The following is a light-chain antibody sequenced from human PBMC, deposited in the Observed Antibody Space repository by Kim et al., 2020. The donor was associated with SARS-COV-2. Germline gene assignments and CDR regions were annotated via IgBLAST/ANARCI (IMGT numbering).Light chain of an antibody. CDR1: SSNVGSNY. V-gene: IGLV1-47*01. J-gene: IGLJ2*01. CDR3: AAWDDSLSGHVV. Sequence: QLVLTQPPSASGTPGQRVTISCSGSSSNVGSNYVSWYQQLPGTAPKLLIYRSDQRPSGVPDRFSGSKSGTSASLAISGLRSEDEADYYCAAWDDSLSGHVVFGGGTQLTVL. CDR2: RSD.